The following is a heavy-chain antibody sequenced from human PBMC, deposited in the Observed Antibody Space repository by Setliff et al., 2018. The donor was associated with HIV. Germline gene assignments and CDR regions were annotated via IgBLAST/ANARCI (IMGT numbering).Heavy chain of an antibody. V-gene: IGHV4-39*07. Sequence: SETLSLTCTVSGGSINSGNNYWSWIRQHPGKGLEWIGEISHGGSTNYNPSLRSRVTISVDTSSNQFSLRLRSVTAADTAFYYCARAFLLVPAARDYYYYMDVWGKGTTVTVSS. CDR2: ISHGGST. D-gene: IGHD2-2*01. CDR3: ARAFLLVPAARDYYYYMDV. J-gene: IGHJ6*03. CDR1: GGSINSGNNY.